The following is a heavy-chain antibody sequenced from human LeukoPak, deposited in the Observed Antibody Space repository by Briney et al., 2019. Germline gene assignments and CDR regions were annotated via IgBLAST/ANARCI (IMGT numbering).Heavy chain of an antibody. D-gene: IGHD3-9*01. CDR3: AREHYDILTGYPTENFDY. CDR1: GYTFTGYY. V-gene: IGHV1-18*04. CDR2: ISAYNGNT. J-gene: IGHJ4*02. Sequence: ASVKVSCKASGYTFTGYYMHWVRQAPGQGLEWMGWISAYNGNTNYAQKLQGRVTMTTDTSTSTAYMELRSLRSDDTAVYYCAREHYDILTGYPTENFDYWGQGTLVTVSS.